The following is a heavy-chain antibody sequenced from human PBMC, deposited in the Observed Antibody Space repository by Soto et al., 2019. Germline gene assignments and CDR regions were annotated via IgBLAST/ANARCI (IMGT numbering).Heavy chain of an antibody. CDR3: ARAGLSTMVRGAMNWFDP. J-gene: IGHJ5*02. CDR2: IWYDGSNK. Sequence: QVQLVESGGGVVQPGRSLRLSCAASGFTFSSYGMHWVRQAPGKGLEWVAVIWYDGSNKYYADSVKGRFTISRDNSKNTLYLQMNSLRAEDTAVYYCARAGLSTMVRGAMNWFDPWGQGTLVTVSS. V-gene: IGHV3-33*01. D-gene: IGHD3-10*01. CDR1: GFTFSSYG.